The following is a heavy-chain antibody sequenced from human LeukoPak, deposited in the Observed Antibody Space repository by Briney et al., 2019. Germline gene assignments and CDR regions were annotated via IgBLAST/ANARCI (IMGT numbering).Heavy chain of an antibody. V-gene: IGHV3-23*01. CDR2: ISGSGGST. J-gene: IGHJ4*02. CDR1: GLTFSRYA. CDR3: AKSAGIVVVTAIHY. Sequence: PGGSLRLSCAASGLTFSRYAMSWVRQAPGKGLDWVSGISGSGGSTYYARSVKGRFTISRDNSKNTLYLQMNSLRAEDTAVYYCAKSAGIVVVTAIHYWGQGTLVTVSS. D-gene: IGHD2-21*02.